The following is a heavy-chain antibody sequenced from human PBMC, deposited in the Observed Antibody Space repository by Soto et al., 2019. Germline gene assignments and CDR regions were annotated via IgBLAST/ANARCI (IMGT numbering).Heavy chain of an antibody. J-gene: IGHJ5*02. D-gene: IGHD3-3*01. CDR3: ARFWSGSDNWFDP. CDR1: GGSISSGDYY. Sequence: PSETLSLTCTVSGGSISSGDYYWSWIRQPPGKGLEWIGYIYYSGSTYYNPSLKSRVTISVDTSKNQFSLKLSSVTAADTAVYYCARFWSGSDNWFDPWGQGTLVTVSS. CDR2: IYYSGST. V-gene: IGHV4-30-4*01.